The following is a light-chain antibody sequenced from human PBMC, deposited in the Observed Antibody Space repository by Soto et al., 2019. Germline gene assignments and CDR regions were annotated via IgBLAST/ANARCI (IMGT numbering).Light chain of an antibody. CDR3: QHYGDSLFI. J-gene: IGKJ3*01. CDR2: GTS. V-gene: IGKV3-20*01. CDR1: RSLGTYS. Sequence: EIVLTQSPGTLSLSPGERATLLCRASRSLGTYSLTWYQQKPGQAPRVLISGTSSRATDIPDRFSGSGYGTDFTLTISRVEPEAFAVYYCQHYGDSLFIFGPGTQV.